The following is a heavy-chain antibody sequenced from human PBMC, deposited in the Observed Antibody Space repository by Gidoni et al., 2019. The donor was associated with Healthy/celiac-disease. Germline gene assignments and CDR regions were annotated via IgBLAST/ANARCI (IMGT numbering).Heavy chain of an antibody. CDR2: ISGSGGST. Sequence: EVQLLESGGGLVQPGGSLRLSCAASGFTFSSYAMSWVRQAPGKGLEWFSAISGSGGSTYYADSVKGRFTISRDNSKNTLYLQMNSLRAEDTAVYYCAKDRTNNYYGSGTLGGMDVWGQGTTVTVSS. V-gene: IGHV3-23*01. J-gene: IGHJ6*02. CDR1: GFTFSSYA. D-gene: IGHD3-10*01. CDR3: AKDRTNNYYGSGTLGGMDV.